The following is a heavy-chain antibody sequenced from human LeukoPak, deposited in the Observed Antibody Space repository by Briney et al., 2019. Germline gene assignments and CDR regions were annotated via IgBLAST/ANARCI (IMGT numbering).Heavy chain of an antibody. D-gene: IGHD3-22*01. V-gene: IGHV4-30-4*08. CDR3: ARVSMIVGHWFDP. CDR1: GGSISSGDDY. J-gene: IGHJ5*02. Sequence: SETLSLTCTVSGGSISSGDDYWSWIRQPPGKGLEWIGYIYYSGSTYYNPSLKSRVTISVDTSKNQFSLKLSSVTAADTAVYYCARVSMIVGHWFDPWGQGTLVTVSS. CDR2: IYYSGST.